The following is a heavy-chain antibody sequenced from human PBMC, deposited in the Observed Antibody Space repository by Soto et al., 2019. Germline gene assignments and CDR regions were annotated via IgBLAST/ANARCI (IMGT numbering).Heavy chain of an antibody. D-gene: IGHD3-22*01. CDR2: IYWDDEK. Sequence: QITLKESGPTLVKPTQTLTLTCTFSGFSLSTSGVGVGWIRQPPGKALEWLALIYWDDEKRYSPSLKSRLTITKDTSKNQVVRTMTNMDPVDTATYYCAHSRYDSSGGRAGFDPWGQGTLVTVSS. V-gene: IGHV2-5*02. CDR1: GFSLSTSGVG. CDR3: AHSRYDSSGGRAGFDP. J-gene: IGHJ5*02.